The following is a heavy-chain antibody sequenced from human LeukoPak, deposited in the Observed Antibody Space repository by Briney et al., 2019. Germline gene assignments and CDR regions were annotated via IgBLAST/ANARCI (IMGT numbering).Heavy chain of an antibody. V-gene: IGHV4-4*07. J-gene: IGHJ5*02. Sequence: SETLSLTCIVSGGSISSYYWNWIRQSAGKGLEWIGRIYIGGSTSYNPSLKSRVTISVDTSKNQFSLKLSSVTAADTAVYYCARDSIRGGWFDPWGQGTLVTVSS. CDR3: ARDSIRGGWFDP. D-gene: IGHD4-23*01. CDR1: GGSISSYY. CDR2: IYIGGST.